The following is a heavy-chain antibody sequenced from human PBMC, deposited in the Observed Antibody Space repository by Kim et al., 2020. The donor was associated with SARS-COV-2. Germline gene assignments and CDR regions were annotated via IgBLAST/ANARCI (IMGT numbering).Heavy chain of an antibody. Sequence: KSRVTISVDTSKNQFSLKLSSVTAADTAVYYCARGKMATIRGYYYSGMDVWGQGTTVTVSS. J-gene: IGHJ6*02. D-gene: IGHD5-12*01. CDR3: ARGKMATIRGYYYSGMDV. V-gene: IGHV4-34*01.